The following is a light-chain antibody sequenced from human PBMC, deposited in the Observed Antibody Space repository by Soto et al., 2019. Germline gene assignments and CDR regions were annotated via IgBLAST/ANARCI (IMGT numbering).Light chain of an antibody. Sequence: DIVLTQSPGTVSLSPGERATLSCMSSQSVSSGYLAWYQQKPGPAPRLLIYGVSSRATGIPDRFSGSGSGTDFTLTISRLEPEDFAVYYCQQYGSSHLTFGQGTKVEIK. CDR3: QQYGSSHLT. V-gene: IGKV3-20*01. J-gene: IGKJ1*01. CDR2: GVS. CDR1: QSVSSGY.